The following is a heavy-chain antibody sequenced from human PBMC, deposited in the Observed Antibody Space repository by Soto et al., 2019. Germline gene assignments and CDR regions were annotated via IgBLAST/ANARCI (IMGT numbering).Heavy chain of an antibody. J-gene: IGHJ4*02. CDR3: ARHDCTNGVCTIAPFAY. CDR2: MYYSGST. CDR1: GGSISIYY. V-gene: IGHV4-59*08. Sequence: SETLSLTCTVSGGSISIYYWSWIRQPPGKGLEWSGDMYYSGSTNYNPSLKSRVTISVDTSKNQFSLKLSSVTAADAAVYYCARHDCTNGVCTIAPFAYWGQGTLVTVSS. D-gene: IGHD2-8*01.